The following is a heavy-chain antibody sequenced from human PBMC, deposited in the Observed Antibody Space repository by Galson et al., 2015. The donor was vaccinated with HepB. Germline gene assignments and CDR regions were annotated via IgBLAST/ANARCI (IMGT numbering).Heavy chain of an antibody. CDR3: AKGAPGADS. CDR1: GFTFSDTY. Sequence: SLRLSCAASGFTFSDTYMSWIRQAPGKGLEWVSYISGSGTDTNYADSVKGRFTISRDNAKSSLYLQMDSLEAEDTALYYCAKGAPGADSWGQGTLVTVSS. V-gene: IGHV3-11*06. J-gene: IGHJ4*02. CDR2: ISGSGTDT.